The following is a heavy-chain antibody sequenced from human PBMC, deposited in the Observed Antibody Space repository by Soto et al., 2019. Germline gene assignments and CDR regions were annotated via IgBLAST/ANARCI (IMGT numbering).Heavy chain of an antibody. D-gene: IGHD4-17*01. J-gene: IGHJ4*02. CDR2: IYDTGTT. V-gene: IGHV4-61*01. Sequence: SETLSLTCTVSGASVRSGSYYWSWVRQPPGRGLEWIGYIYDTGTTNYNPSLKSRVTMSVDTSKNQFSLKLNSLTAADTAVYYCARVEDYGDYFDYWGQGALVTVSS. CDR1: GASVRSGSYY. CDR3: ARVEDYGDYFDY.